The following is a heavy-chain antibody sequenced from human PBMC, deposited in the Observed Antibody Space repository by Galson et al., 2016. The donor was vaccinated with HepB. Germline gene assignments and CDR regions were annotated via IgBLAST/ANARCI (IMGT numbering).Heavy chain of an antibody. V-gene: IGHV3-23*01. J-gene: IGHJ6*02. CDR1: GFTFSSFA. CDR3: ARAYYDFVYGMDV. CDR2: ISSTGDST. Sequence: SLRLSCAVSGFTFSSFALSWVRQAPGKGLHWVSTISSTGDSTYYADSVKGRFTISRDNSKNTLYLQMNSLRAEDTAVYYCARAYYDFVYGMDVWGQGTTVTVSS. D-gene: IGHD3-3*01.